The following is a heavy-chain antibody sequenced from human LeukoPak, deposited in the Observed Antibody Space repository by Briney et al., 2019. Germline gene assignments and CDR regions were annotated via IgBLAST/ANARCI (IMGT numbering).Heavy chain of an antibody. Sequence: GGSLRLSCAASGFTFSSYAMSWVRQAPGKGLEWVSAISGSGGSTYYADSVKGRFTISRDNSKNTLYLQMNSLRAEDTAVYYCAKAGNYYDSSSYYHPYYFDYWGQGTLVTVSS. V-gene: IGHV3-23*01. CDR1: GFTFSSYA. D-gene: IGHD3-22*01. J-gene: IGHJ4*02. CDR2: ISGSGGST. CDR3: AKAGNYYDSSSYYHPYYFDY.